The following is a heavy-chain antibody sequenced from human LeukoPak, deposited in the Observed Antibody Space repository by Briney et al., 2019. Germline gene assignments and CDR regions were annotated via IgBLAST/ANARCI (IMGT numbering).Heavy chain of an antibody. CDR2: IYCGGRT. J-gene: IGHJ4*02. Sequence: GGSLRLSCAASGFTISSYGMHWVRQAPGKGLEWMAVIYCGGRTYYADSVKSRFTISRDNSKNTLYLQMNRLTAEDTAVYYCARAGPSSSWHQLDDWGQGTLVTVSS. CDR3: ARAGPSSSWHQLDD. CDR1: GFTISSYG. V-gene: IGHV3-66*01. D-gene: IGHD6-13*01.